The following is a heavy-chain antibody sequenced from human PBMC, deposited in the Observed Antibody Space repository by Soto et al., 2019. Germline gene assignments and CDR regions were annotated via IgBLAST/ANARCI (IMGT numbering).Heavy chain of an antibody. J-gene: IGHJ6*03. D-gene: IGHD3-3*01. CDR1: GYTFTSYA. CDR2: INAGNGNT. Sequence: QVQLVQSGAEVKKPGASVKVSCKASGYTFTSYAMHWVRQAPGQRLEWMGWINAGNGNTKYSQKFQGRVTITRDTSASRAYMELSSLRSEDTAVYYCARVGYDFWSGYYPEYYYYYYMDVWGKGTTVTVSS. CDR3: ARVGYDFWSGYYPEYYYYYYMDV. V-gene: IGHV1-3*01.